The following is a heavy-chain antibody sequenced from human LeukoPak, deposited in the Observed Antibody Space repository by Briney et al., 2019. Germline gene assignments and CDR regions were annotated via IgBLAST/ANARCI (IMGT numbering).Heavy chain of an antibody. CDR2: ITSSSSTI. V-gene: IGHV3-48*02. J-gene: IGHJ4*02. D-gene: IGHD2-15*01. CDR1: GFTFITYS. CDR3: ARESLQCNGDTCYSSYYFDY. Sequence: TGGSLRLSCAASGFTFITYSMNWVRQAPGKGLEWVSHITSSSSTIYYADSVKGRFTISRDNAKNSLYLQMNSLRDEDTAVYYCARESLQCNGDTCYSSYYFDYWGQGTLVTVSS.